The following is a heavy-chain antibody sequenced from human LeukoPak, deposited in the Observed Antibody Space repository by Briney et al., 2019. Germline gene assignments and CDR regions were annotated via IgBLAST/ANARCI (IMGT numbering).Heavy chain of an antibody. CDR1: GFTFSNYN. CDR2: ISSRSSAI. Sequence: GGSLRLSCAASGFTFSNYNMNWVRQAPGKGLEWVSYISSRSSAIYYADSVKGRFTISRDNAENSLSLQMNSLRDEDTAVYLCASNHGSGWYVGEYWGQGTLVTVSS. J-gene: IGHJ4*02. V-gene: IGHV3-48*02. D-gene: IGHD6-19*01. CDR3: ASNHGSGWYVGEY.